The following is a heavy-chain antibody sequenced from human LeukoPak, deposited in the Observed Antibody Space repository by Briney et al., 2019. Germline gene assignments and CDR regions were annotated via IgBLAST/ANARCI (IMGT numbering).Heavy chain of an antibody. CDR1: GGSISSGGYS. CDR2: IYHSGST. V-gene: IGHV4-30-2*01. J-gene: IGHJ4*02. Sequence: TLSLTCAVSGGSISSGGYSWSWIRQPPGKGLEWIGYIYHSGSTYYNPSLKSRVTISVDRSKNQFSLKLSSVTAADTAVYYCASIAVDTVTYYFDYWGQGTLVTVSS. CDR3: ASIAVDTVTYYFDY. D-gene: IGHD5-18*01.